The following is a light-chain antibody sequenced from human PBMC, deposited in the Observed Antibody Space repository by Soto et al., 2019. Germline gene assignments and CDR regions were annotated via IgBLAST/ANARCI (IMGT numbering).Light chain of an antibody. V-gene: IGKV3-11*01. Sequence: EIVLTQSPATLSLSPGDRATLSCRASQSINNYLAWYQQKPGQVPRLLISDASNRATGIPARFSGSGSGTVFTLTISSLEPDDFAVYFCQQRSKWPLTFGGGTMVEIK. CDR1: QSINNY. CDR3: QQRSKWPLT. CDR2: DAS. J-gene: IGKJ4*01.